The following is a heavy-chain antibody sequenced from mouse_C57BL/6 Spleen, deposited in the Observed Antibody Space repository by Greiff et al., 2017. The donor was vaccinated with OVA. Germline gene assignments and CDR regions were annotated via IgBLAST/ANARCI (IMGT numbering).Heavy chain of an antibody. J-gene: IGHJ4*01. CDR3: ARRDSNYSPYAMDY. V-gene: IGHV1-52*01. CDR2: IDPSDSET. Sequence: VQLQQPGAELVRPGSSVTLSCKASGYTFTSYWMHWVKQRPIQGLEWIGNIDPSDSETHYNQKFKDKATLTVDKSSSTAYMQLSSLTSEDSAVYYCARRDSNYSPYAMDYWGQGTSVTVSS. D-gene: IGHD2-5*01. CDR1: GYTFTSYW.